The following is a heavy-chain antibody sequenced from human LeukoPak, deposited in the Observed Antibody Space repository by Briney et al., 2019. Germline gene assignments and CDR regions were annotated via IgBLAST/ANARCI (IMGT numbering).Heavy chain of an antibody. J-gene: IGHJ4*02. CDR1: GYTFTSHY. CDR3: ARDQVTIFGVVLNHHFNDGFDY. Sequence: ASVKVSCKASGYTFTSHYMHWVRQAPGQGLEWMGIINPSGGSTSYAQKFQGRVTMTRDTSTSTVYMELSSLRSEDTAVYYCARDQVTIFGVVLNHHFNDGFDYWGQGTLVTVSS. V-gene: IGHV1-46*01. CDR2: INPSGGST. D-gene: IGHD3-3*01.